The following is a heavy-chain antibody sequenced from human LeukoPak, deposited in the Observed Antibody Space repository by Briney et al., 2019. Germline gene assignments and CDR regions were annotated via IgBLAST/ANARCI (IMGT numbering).Heavy chain of an antibody. V-gene: IGHV1-18*01. Sequence: GASVKVSCKASGYTFTSYGISWVRQAPGQGLEWMGWISAYNGNTNYAQKLQGRVTMTTDTSTSTAYMELRSLRSDDTAVYYCARDPDRAIVVVPVTNWFDPWGQGTLVTVSS. CDR1: GYTFTSYG. D-gene: IGHD2-2*01. J-gene: IGHJ5*02. CDR2: ISAYNGNT. CDR3: ARDPDRAIVVVPVTNWFDP.